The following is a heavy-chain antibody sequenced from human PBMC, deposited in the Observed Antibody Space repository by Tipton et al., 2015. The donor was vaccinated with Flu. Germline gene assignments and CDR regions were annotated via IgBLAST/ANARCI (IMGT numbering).Heavy chain of an antibody. Sequence: LRLSCAASGFTLSDYFMSWVRQPPGKGLEWIGTIYHSGSTYYNPSLKSRITISADTSKNQFSLRLSSVTAADTAVYYCARGVAVAGSLYHSYAMDVWGQGTTVTVSS. V-gene: IGHV4-38-2*01. CDR1: GFTLSDYF. CDR3: ARGVAVAGSLYHSYAMDV. J-gene: IGHJ6*02. CDR2: IYHSGST. D-gene: IGHD6-19*01.